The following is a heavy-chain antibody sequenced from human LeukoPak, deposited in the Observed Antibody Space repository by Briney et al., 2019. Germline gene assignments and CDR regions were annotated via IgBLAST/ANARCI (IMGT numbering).Heavy chain of an antibody. CDR1: GGSISSSSYY. CDR2: IYYTGST. V-gene: IGHV4-61*05. Sequence: SETLSLTCTVSGGSISSSSYYWSWIRQPPGKGLEWIGYIYYTGSTNYNPPLKSRVTISVDTSKNQFSLRLSSVTASDTALYYCARHFGSGTFPLDYWGQGTLVTVSS. D-gene: IGHD3-10*01. CDR3: ARHFGSGTFPLDY. J-gene: IGHJ4*02.